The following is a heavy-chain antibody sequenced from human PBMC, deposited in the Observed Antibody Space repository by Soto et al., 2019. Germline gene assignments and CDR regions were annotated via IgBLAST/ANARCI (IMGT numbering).Heavy chain of an antibody. D-gene: IGHD3-22*01. J-gene: IGHJ6*02. CDR3: TTAWVYSSGPYYYYYGMDV. V-gene: IGHV3-15*07. CDR1: GFTFSNAW. Sequence: PGGSLRLSCAASGFTFSNAWMNWVRQAPGKGLEWVGRIKSKTDGGTTDYAAPVKGRFTISRDDSKNTLYLQMNSLKTEDTAVYYCTTAWVYSSGPYYYYYGMDVWGQGTTVIVSS. CDR2: IKSKTDGGTT.